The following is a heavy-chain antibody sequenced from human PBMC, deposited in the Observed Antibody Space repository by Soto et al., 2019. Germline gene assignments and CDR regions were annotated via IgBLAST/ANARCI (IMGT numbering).Heavy chain of an antibody. V-gene: IGHV3-23*01. J-gene: IGHJ6*02. Sequence: PGGSLRLSCAASGFTFSSYAMSWARQAPGKGLEWVSAISGSGGSTYYADSVKGRFTISRDNSKNTLYLQMNSLRAEDTAVYYCAKSNAVAGTNYYGMDVWGQGTTVTVSS. CDR3: AKSNAVAGTNYYGMDV. CDR2: ISGSGGST. D-gene: IGHD6-19*01. CDR1: GFTFSSYA.